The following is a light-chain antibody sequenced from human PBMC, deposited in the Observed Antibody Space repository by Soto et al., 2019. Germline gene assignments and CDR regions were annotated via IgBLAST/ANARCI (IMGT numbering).Light chain of an antibody. CDR1: SSDVGAHNY. J-gene: IGLJ3*02. V-gene: IGLV2-8*01. CDR3: SSYAVGNNWV. Sequence: QSALTQPPSASGSPGQSLTISCTGTSSDVGAHNYVSWYQQNPGKAPKLMLYDVNKRPSGVPDRFSGSKSGNTASLTVSGLQAEDEADYCRSSYAVGNNWVFGGGTKPTVL. CDR2: DVN.